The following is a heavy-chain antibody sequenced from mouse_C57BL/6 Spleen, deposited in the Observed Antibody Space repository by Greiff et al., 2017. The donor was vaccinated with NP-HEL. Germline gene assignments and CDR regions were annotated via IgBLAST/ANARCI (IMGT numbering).Heavy chain of an antibody. V-gene: IGHV5-17*01. D-gene: IGHD2-5*01. Sequence: DVMLVESGGGLVKPGGSLKLSCAASGFTFSDYGMHWVRQAPEKGLEWVAYISSGSSTIYYADTVKGRFTISRDNAKNTLFLQMTSLRAEDTAMYYCARAYSKAMDYWGQGTSVTVSS. J-gene: IGHJ4*01. CDR2: ISSGSSTI. CDR1: GFTFSDYG. CDR3: ARAYSKAMDY.